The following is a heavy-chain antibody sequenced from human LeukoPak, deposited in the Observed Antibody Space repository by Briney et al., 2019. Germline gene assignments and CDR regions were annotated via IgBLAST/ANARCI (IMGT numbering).Heavy chain of an antibody. CDR3: ARRGVTMIVVGPFDY. J-gene: IGHJ4*02. CDR1: GGSISSSNW. Sequence: PSETLSLTCAVSGGSISSSNWWSWVRQPPGKGLEWIGEIYHSGSTNYNPSLKSRVTISVDKSKNQFSLKLSSVTAADTAVYYCARRGVTMIVVGPFDYWGQGTLVTVSS. V-gene: IGHV4-4*02. D-gene: IGHD3-22*01. CDR2: IYHSGST.